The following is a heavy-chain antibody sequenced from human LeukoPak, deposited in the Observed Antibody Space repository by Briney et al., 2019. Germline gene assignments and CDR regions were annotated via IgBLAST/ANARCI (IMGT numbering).Heavy chain of an antibody. CDR3: ARRGGVKFDY. Sequence: SQTLSLTCAVSGGSISSGGYSWSWIRQPPGKGLEWIGYIYHSGSTYYNPSLKSRVSISVDTSKYQFSLKLSSVTAADTAVYYCARRGGVKFDYWGQGTLVTVSS. CDR1: GGSISSGGYS. D-gene: IGHD2-8*01. J-gene: IGHJ4*02. CDR2: IYHSGST. V-gene: IGHV4-30-2*01.